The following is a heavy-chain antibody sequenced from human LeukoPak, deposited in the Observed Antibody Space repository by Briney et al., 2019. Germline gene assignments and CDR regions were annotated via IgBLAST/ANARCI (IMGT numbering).Heavy chain of an antibody. CDR1: GFTFSSYA. CDR3: AKDLEMATINYFDY. CDR2: ISDSGGST. V-gene: IGHV3-23*01. Sequence: GRSLKLSCAASGFTFSSYAMSWVRQAPGKGLEWVSAISDSGGSTYYADSVKGRFTISRDNSKNTLYLQMNSLRAEDTAVYYCAKDLEMATINYFDYWGQGTLVTVSS. D-gene: IGHD5-24*01. J-gene: IGHJ4*02.